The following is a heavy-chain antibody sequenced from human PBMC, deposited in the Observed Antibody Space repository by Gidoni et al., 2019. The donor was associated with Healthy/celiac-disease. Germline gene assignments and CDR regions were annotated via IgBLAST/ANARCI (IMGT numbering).Heavy chain of an antibody. D-gene: IGHD3-9*01. CDR1: GFTFSSYT. CDR3: AKTIRYFDGPAETQPYIH. Sequence: EVQLVESGGGLVKPGGSLRLSCAASGFTFSSYTMNWVRQAPGKGLEWVSSISSSSSYIYYADSVKGRFTISRDNAKNSLYLQMNSLRAEDTAVYYCAKTIRYFDGPAETQPYIHWGQGTLVTVSS. V-gene: IGHV3-21*01. CDR2: ISSSSSYI. J-gene: IGHJ4*02.